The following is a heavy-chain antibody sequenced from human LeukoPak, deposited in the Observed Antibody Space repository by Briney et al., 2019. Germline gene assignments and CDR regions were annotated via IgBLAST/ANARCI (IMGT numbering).Heavy chain of an antibody. J-gene: IGHJ4*02. D-gene: IGHD4-23*01. V-gene: IGHV3-30*18. Sequence: QPGRSLRLSCAASGFTFSSYGMHWVRQAPGKGLEWVAVISDDGSIIYYLESVKGRFTISRDNSKNTLDLQMNSLRTEDTAVYYCAKEAGGNSEIDYWGQGTLVTVSS. CDR3: AKEAGGNSEIDY. CDR1: GFTFSSYG. CDR2: ISDDGSII.